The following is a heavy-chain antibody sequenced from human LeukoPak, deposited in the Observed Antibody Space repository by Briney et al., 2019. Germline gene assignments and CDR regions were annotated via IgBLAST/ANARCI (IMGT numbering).Heavy chain of an antibody. CDR2: INPSGGST. J-gene: IGHJ4*02. V-gene: IGHV1-46*01. CDR1: GYTFTSYY. D-gene: IGHD1-14*01. CDR3: ARGRNRRYYFDY. Sequence: ASVKVSCKASGYTFTSYYMHWVRQAPGQGLEWMGIINPSGGSTSYAQEFQGRVTITRNTSISTAYMELSSLRSEDTAVYYCARGRNRRYYFDYWGQGTLVTVSS.